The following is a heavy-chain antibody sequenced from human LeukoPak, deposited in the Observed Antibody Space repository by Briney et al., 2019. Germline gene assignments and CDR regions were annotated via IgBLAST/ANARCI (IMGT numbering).Heavy chain of an antibody. V-gene: IGHV3-74*01. CDR1: GFTFSSYW. CDR2: INTDGSST. Sequence: GGSLRLSCAASGFTFSSYWMHWVRHAPGKGLVWVSRINTDGSSTSYADSVKGRFTISRDNAKNTLYLQMNSLRAEDTAVYFCAKDDGGHCSRTSCGDAYDIWGQGTMVTVAS. J-gene: IGHJ3*02. CDR3: AKDDGGHCSRTSCGDAYDI. D-gene: IGHD2-2*01.